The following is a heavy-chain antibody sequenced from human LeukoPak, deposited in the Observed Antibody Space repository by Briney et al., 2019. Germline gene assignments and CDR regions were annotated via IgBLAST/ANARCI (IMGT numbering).Heavy chain of an antibody. J-gene: IGHJ4*02. Sequence: GASVKVSCKASGYTFINYDFSWVRQAPGQGLEWMGWISTYNGNTNYAQKLQGRVTMTTDTSTSTAYMELRSLRSDDTAVYYCAKDTTWIQLWTFDYWGQGTLVTVSS. CDR2: ISTYNGNT. D-gene: IGHD5-18*01. CDR3: AKDTTWIQLWTFDY. V-gene: IGHV1-18*01. CDR1: GYTFINYD.